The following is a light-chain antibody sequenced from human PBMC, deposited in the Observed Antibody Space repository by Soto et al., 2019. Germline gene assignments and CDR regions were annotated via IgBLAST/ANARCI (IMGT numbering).Light chain of an antibody. CDR2: EVS. CDR1: SSDVGGYNY. V-gene: IGLV2-8*01. J-gene: IGLJ1*01. Sequence: QSVLTQPPSASGSPGQSVTISCAGTSSDVGGYNYVSWYQQHPGKAPKLMIYEVSKRPSGVPDRFSGSKPGNTASLTVSGLQAEDEADYYCSSYAGSHNFGDFGTETKVTVL. CDR3: SSYAGSHNFGD.